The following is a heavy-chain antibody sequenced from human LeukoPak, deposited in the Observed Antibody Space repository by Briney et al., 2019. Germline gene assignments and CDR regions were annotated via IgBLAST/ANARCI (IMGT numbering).Heavy chain of an antibody. D-gene: IGHD3-22*01. CDR1: GFTFSSYE. CDR3: SRTTYYYDSRGYYSLVGFDY. J-gene: IGHJ4*02. CDR2: ISSSGSTI. V-gene: IGHV3-48*03. Sequence: GGSLRLSCAASGFTFSSYEMNWVRQAPGKGLEWVSYISSSGSTIYYADSVKGRFTISRDNAKNSLYLQMNSLRAEDTAVYYSSRTTYYYDSRGYYSLVGFDYWGQGTLVTVSS.